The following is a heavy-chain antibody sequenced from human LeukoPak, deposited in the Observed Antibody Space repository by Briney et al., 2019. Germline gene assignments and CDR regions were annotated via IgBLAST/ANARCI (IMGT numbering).Heavy chain of an antibody. J-gene: IGHJ4*02. CDR2: IYWDDDK. D-gene: IGHD6-13*01. Sequence: SGPTLVKPTQTLTLTCTFSGFSLSTSGVGVGWIRQPPGKALEWLALIYWDDDKRYSPSLKSRLTINKDTSKNQVVLTMTNMDPVDTATYYCAHRRKYSSSWYYFDYWGQGTLVTVSS. V-gene: IGHV2-5*02. CDR1: GFSLSTSGVG. CDR3: AHRRKYSSSWYYFDY.